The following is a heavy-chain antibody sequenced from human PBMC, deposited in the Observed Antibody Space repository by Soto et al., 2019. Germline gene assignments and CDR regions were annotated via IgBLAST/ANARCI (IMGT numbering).Heavy chain of an antibody. Sequence: GESLKFSCKGSGYSFTSYWISWVRQMPGKGLEWMGRIDPSDSYTNYSPSFQGHVTISADKSISTAYLQWSSLKASDTAGYYCARDARYFSYGGSFYSRFDSWGQGTLVTVSS. D-gene: IGHD3-9*01. CDR1: GYSFTSYW. CDR2: IDPSDSYT. V-gene: IGHV5-10-1*01. J-gene: IGHJ4*01. CDR3: ARDARYFSYGGSFYSRFDS.